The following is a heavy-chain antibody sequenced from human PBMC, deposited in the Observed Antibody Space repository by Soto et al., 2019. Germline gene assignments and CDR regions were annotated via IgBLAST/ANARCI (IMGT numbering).Heavy chain of an antibody. V-gene: IGHV4-39*02. CDR1: GASVTNHIYY. CDR3: ARGSRGYFDS. Sequence: KPSETLSLTCIVSGASVTNHIYYWVWFRQPPGKGLEWIGKSYSSGTSYYSTSLESRATISVDSSKNQFSLKLNSVTAADTATYFCARGSRGYFDSWGQGSLVTVSS. CDR2: SYSSGTS. D-gene: IGHD3-10*01. J-gene: IGHJ4*02.